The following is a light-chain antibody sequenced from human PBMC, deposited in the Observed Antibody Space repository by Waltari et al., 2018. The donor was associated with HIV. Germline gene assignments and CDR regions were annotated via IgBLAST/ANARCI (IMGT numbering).Light chain of an antibody. V-gene: IGLV2-23*02. CDR2: EVS. Sequence: QSGLTQPASVSGSLGQSITIFCNGSVRDIGTYNLFSWYQQFPGKAPKVIISEVSKRPSGISDRFSGSKSANSASLRISGLRPEDEADYFCCSYAGPDTFFVFGGGT. CDR3: CSYAGPDTFFV. CDR1: VRDIGTYNL. J-gene: IGLJ1*01.